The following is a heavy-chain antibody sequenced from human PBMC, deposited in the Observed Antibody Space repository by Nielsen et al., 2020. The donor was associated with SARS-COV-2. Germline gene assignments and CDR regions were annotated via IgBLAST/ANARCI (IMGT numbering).Heavy chain of an antibody. J-gene: IGHJ3*02. CDR2: IYPGDSDT. V-gene: IGHV5-51*01. CDR1: GYSFTSYW. Sequence: GESLKISCKGSGYSFTSYWIGWVRQMPGKGLEWMGIIYPGDSDTRYSPSFQGQVTISADKSISTAYLQWSSLKASDTAMYYCARLLFLGSPQWRAFDIWGQGTMVTVSS. CDR3: ARLLFLGSPQWRAFDI. D-gene: IGHD3-16*01.